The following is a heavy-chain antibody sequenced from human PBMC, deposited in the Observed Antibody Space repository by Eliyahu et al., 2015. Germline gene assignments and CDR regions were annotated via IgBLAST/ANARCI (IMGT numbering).Heavy chain of an antibody. D-gene: IGHD3-22*01. J-gene: IGHJ4*02. CDR3: ARDRGYYHESSGRFDD. Sequence: VQLVQSGAEVKKPGASXKVXCKASGYTFTTNGITWVRQAPGQGLEWXGWISAYNGKTNYAQKVRGRVTMTTETSTSTAYMKLRSLISDDTAVYYCARDRGYYHESSGRFDDWGQGTLVTVSS. CDR2: ISAYNGKT. V-gene: IGHV1-18*01. CDR1: GYTFTTNG.